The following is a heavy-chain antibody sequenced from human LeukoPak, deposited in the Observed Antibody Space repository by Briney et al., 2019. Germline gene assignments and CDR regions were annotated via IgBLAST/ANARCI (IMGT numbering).Heavy chain of an antibody. CDR1: GYSFTSYW. V-gene: IGHV5-51*01. J-gene: IGHJ4*02. D-gene: IGHD5-24*01. CDR3: ARSDGYTNGFDY. Sequence: GESLKISCKGSGYSFTSYWIGWVRQMPGKGLEWMGIIYPGDSDTTYSPSFQGQVTISADKSIRTAYLEWSTLQASDTAMYFCARSDGYTNGFDYWGQGTLVTVSS. CDR2: IYPGDSDT.